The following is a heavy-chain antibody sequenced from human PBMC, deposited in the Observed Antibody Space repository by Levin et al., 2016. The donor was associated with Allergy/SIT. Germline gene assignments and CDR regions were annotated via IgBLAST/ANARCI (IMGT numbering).Heavy chain of an antibody. Sequence: GESLKISCAVSGFTFSTHWMTWVRQAPGKGLEWVANIKQDGSQKHFVDSVKGRFTISRDNAKNSLYLQLNSLRVEDTAVYYCARERASGALDLWGQGTMVTVSS. CDR2: IKQDGSQK. D-gene: IGHD6-19*01. CDR1: GFTFSTHW. CDR3: ARERASGALDL. J-gene: IGHJ3*01. V-gene: IGHV3-7*03.